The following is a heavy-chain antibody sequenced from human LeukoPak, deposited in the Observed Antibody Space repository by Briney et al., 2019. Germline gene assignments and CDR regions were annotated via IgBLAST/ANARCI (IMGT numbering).Heavy chain of an antibody. J-gene: IGHJ6*02. V-gene: IGHV3-23*01. CDR2: ISGSGGST. CDR1: GFTFSSYA. CDR3: VRTYGYSYGSRIAGMDV. Sequence: GGSLRLSCAASGFTFSSYAMSWVRQAPGKGLEGVSAISGSGGSTYYADSVKGRFTISRDNSKNTQYLQMNSLRTEDTAVYYCVRTYGYSYGSRIAGMDVWGQGTTVTVSS. D-gene: IGHD5-18*01.